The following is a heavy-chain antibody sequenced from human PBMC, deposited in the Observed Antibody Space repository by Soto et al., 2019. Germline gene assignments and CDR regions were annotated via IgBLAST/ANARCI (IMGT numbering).Heavy chain of an antibody. Sequence: SQTLLLTCAISGDSVSSNSAAWNWIRQSPSRGLEWLGRTYYRSKWYNDYAVSVKSRITINPDTSKNQFSLQLNSVTPEDTAVYYCARAVVYYYDSSGYEDYYGMDVWGQGTTVTVSS. CDR1: GDSVSSNSAA. J-gene: IGHJ6*02. CDR3: ARAVVYYYDSSGYEDYYGMDV. D-gene: IGHD3-22*01. CDR2: TYYRSKWYN. V-gene: IGHV6-1*01.